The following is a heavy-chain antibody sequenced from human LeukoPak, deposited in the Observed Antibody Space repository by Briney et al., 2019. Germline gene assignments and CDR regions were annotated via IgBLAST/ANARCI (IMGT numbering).Heavy chain of an antibody. J-gene: IGHJ4*02. CDR3: TKMRRGGDVLDI. CDR2: INWNSGTI. V-gene: IGHV3-9*01. Sequence: GGSLRLSCAASGFTFDDYSMQWVRQAPGKGLEWVSGINWNSGTIGYADSVKGRFTISRDNAQNSLYLQMNSLRAEDTALYYCTKMRRGGDVLDIWGQGTLVTVSA. D-gene: IGHD2-21*02. CDR1: GFTFDDYS.